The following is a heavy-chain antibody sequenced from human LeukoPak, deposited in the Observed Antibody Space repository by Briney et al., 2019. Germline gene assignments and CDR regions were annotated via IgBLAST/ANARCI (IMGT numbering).Heavy chain of an antibody. J-gene: IGHJ4*02. Sequence: SVTLSLTCAVSGGSISSYYWNWIRQPAGKGLEWIGRIYSSGSTNYNPSLTSRVTMSVDTSKNQFSLKLSSVTAADTAVYYCARRDALGWYFDYWGQGTLVTVSS. V-gene: IGHV4-4*07. CDR3: ARRDALGWYFDY. D-gene: IGHD5-24*01. CDR2: IYSSGST. CDR1: GGSISSYY.